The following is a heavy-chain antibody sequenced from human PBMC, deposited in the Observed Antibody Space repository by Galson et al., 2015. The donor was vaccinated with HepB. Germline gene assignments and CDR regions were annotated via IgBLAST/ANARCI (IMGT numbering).Heavy chain of an antibody. CDR3: ARYSSSWDDAFDI. Sequence: SVKVSCKASGYTFTSYGISWVRQAHGQGLEWMGWISVYNGNTNYAQKLQGRVTMTTDTSTSTAYMELRSVRSDDTAVYYCARYSSSWDDAFDIWGQGTMVTVSS. D-gene: IGHD6-13*01. CDR2: ISVYNGNT. CDR1: GYTFTSYG. V-gene: IGHV1-18*04. J-gene: IGHJ3*02.